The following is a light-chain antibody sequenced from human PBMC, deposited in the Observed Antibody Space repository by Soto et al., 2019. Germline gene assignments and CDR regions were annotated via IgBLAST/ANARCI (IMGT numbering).Light chain of an antibody. CDR1: QSISSW. V-gene: IGKV1-5*03. J-gene: IGKJ1*01. CDR2: NAS. CDR3: HQYNTYSRT. Sequence: DIQMTQSPSTLSASVGDRVTITCRASQSISSWLAWYQQKPGKAPKLLISNASNLESGVPSRFSGSGSGTEFTLTIRSLEPDDFATYYCHQYNTYSRTFGQATQVEIK.